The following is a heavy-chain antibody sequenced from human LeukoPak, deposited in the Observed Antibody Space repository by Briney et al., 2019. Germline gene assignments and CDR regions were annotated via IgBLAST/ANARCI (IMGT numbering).Heavy chain of an antibody. J-gene: IGHJ3*01. Sequence: GGSLRLSCAASGFTVSSNYMTWVRQAPGKGLEWVSVLHSGGITYYADSVKGRFTISRDNSKNTLYLQMNSLRAEDTAVYYCAKEYGGSTQGAFDLWGQGTMVTVSS. CDR2: LHSGGIT. CDR1: GFTVSSNY. D-gene: IGHD3-16*01. CDR3: AKEYGGSTQGAFDL. V-gene: IGHV3-53*01.